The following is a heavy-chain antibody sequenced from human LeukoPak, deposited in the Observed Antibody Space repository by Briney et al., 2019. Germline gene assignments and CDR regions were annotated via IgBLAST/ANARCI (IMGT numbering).Heavy chain of an antibody. Sequence: GGSLRLSCAASGFTFSSYGMHWVRQAPGKGLEWVAVISYDGTNKYSADSVKGRFTISRDNSKNTLYLQMDSLRTEDTAVYYCARVELYASGWYGSIDYWGRGTLVAVSS. CDR3: ARVELYASGWYGSIDY. D-gene: IGHD6-19*01. J-gene: IGHJ4*02. CDR2: ISYDGTNK. V-gene: IGHV3-30*03. CDR1: GFTFSSYG.